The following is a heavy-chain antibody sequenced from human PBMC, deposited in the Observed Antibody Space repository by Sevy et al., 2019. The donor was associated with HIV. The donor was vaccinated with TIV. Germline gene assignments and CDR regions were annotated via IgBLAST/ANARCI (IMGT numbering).Heavy chain of an antibody. J-gene: IGHJ4*02. D-gene: IGHD3-9*01. V-gene: IGHV1-24*01. CDR1: GYTLTQLS. CDR3: ATKIHYDILTGYYNVGAFDY. CDR2: FDPEDGER. Sequence: ASVKVSCKGSGYTLTQLSMHWVRQAPGKGLEWMGGFDPEDGERIYAQRFQGRVTMTEDTSTDTAYMELSSLRSEDTAVYYCATKIHYDILTGYYNVGAFDYWGQGTLVTVSS.